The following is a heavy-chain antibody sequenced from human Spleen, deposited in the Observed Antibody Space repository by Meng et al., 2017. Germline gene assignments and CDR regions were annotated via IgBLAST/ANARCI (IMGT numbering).Heavy chain of an antibody. CDR3: ARERAYYYDGSGYYFLYRGAFDI. CDR1: GFTFSNAW. D-gene: IGHD3-22*01. V-gene: IGHV3-30*03. J-gene: IGHJ3*02. CDR2: ISHDGSNK. Sequence: GESLKISCAASGFTFSNAWMSWVRQAPGKGLEWVAVISHDGSNKYYADSVKGRFTISRDNSKNTLYLQMNSLRAEDTAVYYCARERAYYYDGSGYYFLYRGAFDIWGQGTMVTVSS.